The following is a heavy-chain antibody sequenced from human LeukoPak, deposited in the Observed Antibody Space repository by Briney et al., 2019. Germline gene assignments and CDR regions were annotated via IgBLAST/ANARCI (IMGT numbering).Heavy chain of an antibody. Sequence: GGSLRLSCAASGFTFSSYSMNWVRQAPGKGLEWVSYISSSSTIYYADSVKGRFTISRDNAKNSLYLQMNSLRAEDTAVYYCAREVDFWADYWGQGTLVTVSS. CDR2: ISSSSTI. V-gene: IGHV3-48*01. CDR3: AREVDFWADY. D-gene: IGHD3-3*01. J-gene: IGHJ4*02. CDR1: GFTFSSYS.